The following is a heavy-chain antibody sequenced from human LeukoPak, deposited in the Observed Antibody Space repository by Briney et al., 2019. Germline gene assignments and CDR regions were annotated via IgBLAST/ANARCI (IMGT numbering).Heavy chain of an antibody. J-gene: IGHJ3*02. CDR1: GFAFSDYI. D-gene: IGHD3-16*01. CDR2: IRRGSNSYTT. CDR3: TRDGGEGGNSAFDI. Sequence: GGSLRLSCAASGFAFSDYILDWVRQAPGKGLEWVGRIRRGSNSYTTEYAASVKGRFIISRDDSKNSLYLHMNSLQTGDTAVYHCTRDGGEGGNSAFDIWGQGTKVTVPS. V-gene: IGHV3-72*01.